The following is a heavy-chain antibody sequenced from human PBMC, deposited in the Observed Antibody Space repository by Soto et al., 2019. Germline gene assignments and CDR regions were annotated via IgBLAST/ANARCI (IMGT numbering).Heavy chain of an antibody. CDR3: AHIVVAGLGYYFDY. J-gene: IGHJ4*02. CDR2: IYVDDDK. D-gene: IGHD6-19*01. Sequence: QITLKESGPTLVKPTQTLTLTCTFSGFSLSSTRMAVGWIRQPPGKALEWLALIYVDDDKRYSPFLKSRLTITKDTSKTQVVLTMSNMDPVDTARYYCAHIVVAGLGYYFDYWGQGTLVTVSS. CDR1: GFSLSSTRMA. V-gene: IGHV2-5*02.